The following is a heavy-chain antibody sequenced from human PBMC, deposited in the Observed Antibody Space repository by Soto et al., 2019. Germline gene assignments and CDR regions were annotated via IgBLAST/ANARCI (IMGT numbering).Heavy chain of an antibody. CDR3: ARDLRVLEWSRHGMDV. CDR2: INPNSGGT. CDR1: GYTFTGYY. J-gene: IGHJ6*02. V-gene: IGHV1-2*02. Sequence: ASVKVSCKASGYTFTGYYMHWVRQAPGQGLEWMGWINPNSGGTNYAQKFQGRVTMTRDTSISTAYMELSRLRSDDTAVYYCARDLRVLEWSRHGMDVWGQGTTVTVSS. D-gene: IGHD3-3*01.